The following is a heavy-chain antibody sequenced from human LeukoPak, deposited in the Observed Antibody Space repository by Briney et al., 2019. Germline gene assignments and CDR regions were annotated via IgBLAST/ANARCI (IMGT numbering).Heavy chain of an antibody. Sequence: ASVKVSCKASGYTFTGYYMHWVRQAPGQGLEWMGWINPNSGGTNYAQKFQGRVTMTRDTSISTACMELSRLRSDDTAVYYCASLYDSSDHFDYWGQGTLVTVSS. V-gene: IGHV1-2*02. CDR1: GYTFTGYY. D-gene: IGHD3-22*01. CDR3: ASLYDSSDHFDY. J-gene: IGHJ4*02. CDR2: INPNSGGT.